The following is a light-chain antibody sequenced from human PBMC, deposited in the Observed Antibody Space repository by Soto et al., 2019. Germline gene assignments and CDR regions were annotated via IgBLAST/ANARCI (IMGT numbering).Light chain of an antibody. CDR2: DAS. CDR3: QQYGGSPGT. CDR1: QSVSSNY. Sequence: EIVLTQSPGTLSLSPGERATRSCRASQSVSSNYLAWYQQRPGQAPRLLIYDASSRATGVPDRFSGSGSGTDFTLTISRLEPEDFAVYYCQQYGGSPGTLGQGTKVGIK. V-gene: IGKV3-20*01. J-gene: IGKJ1*01.